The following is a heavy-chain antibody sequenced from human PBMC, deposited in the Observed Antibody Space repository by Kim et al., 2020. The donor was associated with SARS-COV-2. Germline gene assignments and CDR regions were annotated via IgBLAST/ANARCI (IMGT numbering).Heavy chain of an antibody. Sequence: GGSLRLSCAASGFTFSSYVMRWVLQAPGKGLEWVSSITGSGAGTSYADSVKGRFTISRDNTKNTLSLQMTSLRAEDTAVYYCTKNLQNHYFDSWGQGTMVTVSS. CDR2: ITGSGAGT. CDR3: TKNLQNHYFDS. D-gene: IGHD4-4*01. V-gene: IGHV3-23*01. CDR1: GFTFSSYV. J-gene: IGHJ4*02.